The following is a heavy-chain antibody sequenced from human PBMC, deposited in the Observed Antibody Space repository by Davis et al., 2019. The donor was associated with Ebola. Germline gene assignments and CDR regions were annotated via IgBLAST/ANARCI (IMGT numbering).Heavy chain of an antibody. Sequence: ASVKVSCKASGYTFTSYAMNWVRQAPGQGLEWMGWINTNTGNPTYAQGFTGRFVFSLDTSVSTAYLQISSLKAEDTAVYYCARVDTAMALYYYYYYGMDVWGQGTTVTVSS. CDR3: ARVDTAMALYYYYYYGMDV. CDR1: GYTFTSYA. CDR2: INTNTGNP. V-gene: IGHV7-4-1*02. D-gene: IGHD5-18*01. J-gene: IGHJ6*02.